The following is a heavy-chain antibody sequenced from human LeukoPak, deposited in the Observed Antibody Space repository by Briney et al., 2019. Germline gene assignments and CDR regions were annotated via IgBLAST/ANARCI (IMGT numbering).Heavy chain of an antibody. V-gene: IGHV3-53*01. CDR3: VGGEDHYWYFDL. J-gene: IGHJ2*01. Sequence: GGSLRLSCAASGLTVSSNYMSWVRPAPGKGLEWVSVLYTANSTHYADSVKGRFTVSSDNSNNILYLHMHSLRVADAAAYYCVGGEDHYWYFDLWGRGTLVIVSS. CDR2: LYTANST. CDR1: GLTVSSNY.